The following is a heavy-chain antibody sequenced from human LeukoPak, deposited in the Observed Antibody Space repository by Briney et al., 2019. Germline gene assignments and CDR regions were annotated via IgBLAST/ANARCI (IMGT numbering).Heavy chain of an antibody. J-gene: IGHJ4*02. CDR3: ARGSGPYCFDY. CDR2: INPNSGAT. Sequence: ASVKVSCKASGYAFTGYYIHWVRQAPGQGLEWMGWINPNSGATNYAQKFEGRVTMTRDTSISTAYMELGRLTSDDTAVYYCARGSGPYCFDYWGQGTLVTVSS. CDR1: GYAFTGYY. V-gene: IGHV1-2*02. D-gene: IGHD3-10*01.